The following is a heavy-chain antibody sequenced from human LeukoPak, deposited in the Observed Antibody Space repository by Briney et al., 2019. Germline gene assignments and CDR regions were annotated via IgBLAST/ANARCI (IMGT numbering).Heavy chain of an antibody. Sequence: GGSLRLSCAASGFTFSNHGMNWVRHAPGKGLEWLSGVSPPGGGTYYADSVKGRFTISRDDSKNTLSLQMNSLRVEDTAVYYCARDLAWGAFDYWGQGTLVTVSS. CDR2: VSPPGGGT. CDR3: ARDLAWGAFDY. D-gene: IGHD7-27*01. V-gene: IGHV3-23*01. J-gene: IGHJ4*02. CDR1: GFTFSNHG.